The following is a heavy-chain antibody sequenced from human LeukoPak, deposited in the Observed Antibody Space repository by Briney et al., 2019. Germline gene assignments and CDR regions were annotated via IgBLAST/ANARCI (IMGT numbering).Heavy chain of an antibody. CDR3: AKDAVGYCSGGYCYRFDS. V-gene: IGHV3-23*01. J-gene: IGHJ4*02. D-gene: IGHD2-15*01. Sequence: GGSLRLSCVASGSTFSNYVTSWVRQAPGKGLDWVSSVSGSGDYTYYADSVKGRFTISRDNSKNTLYLQMSSLRVEDTAIYYCAKDAVGYCSGGYCYRFDSWGQGTLVTVSS. CDR2: VSGSGDYT. CDR1: GSTFSNYV.